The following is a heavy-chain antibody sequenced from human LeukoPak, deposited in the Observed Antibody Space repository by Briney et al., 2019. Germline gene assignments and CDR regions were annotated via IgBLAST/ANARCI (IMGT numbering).Heavy chain of an antibody. Sequence: GGSLRLSCAASEFTFSSYSMNWVRQAPGKGLEWVAVISYDGSNKYYADSVKGRFTISRDNSKNTLYLQMNSLRAEDTAVYYCAKDLADYGDYSFDYWGQGTLVTVSS. D-gene: IGHD4-17*01. CDR1: EFTFSSYS. J-gene: IGHJ4*02. V-gene: IGHV3-30*18. CDR3: AKDLADYGDYSFDY. CDR2: ISYDGSNK.